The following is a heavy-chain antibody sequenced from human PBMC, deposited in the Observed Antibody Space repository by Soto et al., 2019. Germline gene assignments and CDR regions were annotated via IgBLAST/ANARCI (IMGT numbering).Heavy chain of an antibody. V-gene: IGHV4-38-2*02. CDR2: IYHGGTT. CDR1: GDSISSGSY. J-gene: IGHJ4*03. Sequence: SETLSLTCTVSGDSISSGSYWGWIRQPPGEGPEWIASIYHGGTTFYNPSLKSRISISVDTSKNQFSLRLTSVAAADTATYYCARVHVMVVAGSTFDYWGRGTLVTVSS. D-gene: IGHD6-19*01. CDR3: ARVHVMVVAGSTFDY.